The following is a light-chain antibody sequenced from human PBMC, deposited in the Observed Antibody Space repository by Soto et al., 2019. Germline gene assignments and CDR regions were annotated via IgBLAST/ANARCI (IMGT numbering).Light chain of an antibody. Sequence: EIVMTQSPATLSVSPGETTRLSCRASQSINSDVAWYQQKPGQPPRLLIYGASSRATGIPDRFSGSGSGTDFTLTISRLEPEDFAVFYCQHYDSLPITFGQGTRLEIK. CDR2: GAS. CDR1: QSINSD. V-gene: IGKV3-20*01. CDR3: QHYDSLPIT. J-gene: IGKJ5*01.